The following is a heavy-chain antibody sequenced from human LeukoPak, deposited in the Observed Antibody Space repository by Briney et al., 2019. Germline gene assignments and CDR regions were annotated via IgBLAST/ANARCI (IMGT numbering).Heavy chain of an antibody. CDR2: IWYDGSNK. D-gene: IGHD3-22*01. CDR3: ARGGDSSYYGDY. J-gene: IGHJ4*02. V-gene: IGHV3-33*01. CDR1: GFTFSSYG. Sequence: GRSLRLSCAASGFTFSSYGMHWVRQAPGKGLEWVAVIWYDGSNKYYADSVRGRFTISRDNSKNTLYLQMNSLRAEDTAVYYCARGGDSSYYGDYWGQGTLVTVSS.